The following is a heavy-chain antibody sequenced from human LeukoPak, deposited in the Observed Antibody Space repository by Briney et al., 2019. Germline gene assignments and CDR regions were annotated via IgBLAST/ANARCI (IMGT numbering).Heavy chain of an antibody. V-gene: IGHV1-69*13. J-gene: IGHJ4*02. CDR1: GGTFSSYA. CDR2: IIPIFGTA. CDR3: ARGGGPGYSGYDLKRPFDY. D-gene: IGHD5-12*01. Sequence: GASVKVSCKASGGTFSSYAISWVRQAPGQGLEWMGGIIPIFGTANYAQKFQGRVTITADESTSTAYMELSSLRSEDTAVYYCARGGGPGYSGYDLKRPFDYWGQGTLVTVSS.